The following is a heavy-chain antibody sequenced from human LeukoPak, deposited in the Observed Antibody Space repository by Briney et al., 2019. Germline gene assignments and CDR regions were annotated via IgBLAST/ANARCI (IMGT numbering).Heavy chain of an antibody. V-gene: IGHV1-8*01. D-gene: IGHD3-3*01. CDR1: GYTFTSYD. CDR3: ARVPKRRFLEWLPTTPFDP. CDR2: MNPNSGNT. J-gene: IGHJ5*02. Sequence: ASVKVSCRASGYTFTSYDINWVRQATGQGLEWMGWMNPNSGNTGYAQKFQGRVTMTRNTSISTAYMELSSLRSEDTAVYYCARVPKRRFLEWLPTTPFDPWGQGTLVTVSS.